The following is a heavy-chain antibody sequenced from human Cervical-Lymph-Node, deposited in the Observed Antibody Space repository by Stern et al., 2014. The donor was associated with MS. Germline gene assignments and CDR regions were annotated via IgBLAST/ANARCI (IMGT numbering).Heavy chain of an antibody. CDR1: VFTFSSYS. V-gene: IGHV3-21*01. CDR2: ISSTSNFI. J-gene: IGHJ4*02. CDR3: ARGLSPTTYFDY. Sequence: EVQLVESGGGLVKPGGSLRLSCAASVFTFSSYSMTWVRQAPGMGLEWVSSISSTSNFIYYADSMKGRFTISRDNAKNSLYLQMNSLRADDAAVYYCARGLSPTTYFDYWGQGTLVAVSS. D-gene: IGHD1-14*01.